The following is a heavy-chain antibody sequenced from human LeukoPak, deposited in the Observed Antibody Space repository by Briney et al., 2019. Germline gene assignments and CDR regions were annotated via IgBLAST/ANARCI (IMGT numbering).Heavy chain of an antibody. CDR3: ARDSYDHSGFYYGFDL. J-gene: IGHJ5*02. CDR2: INTGGRDT. V-gene: IGHV3-74*03. D-gene: IGHD3-22*01. Sequence: GGSLRLSCAASGFTFSSYWMHWVRQAPGKGLVWVSRINTGGRDTAYADSVTGRFTISRDNAKNTLYLQMNSLRAEDTALYYCARDSYDHSGFYYGFDLWGQGTPVTVSA. CDR1: GFTFSSYW.